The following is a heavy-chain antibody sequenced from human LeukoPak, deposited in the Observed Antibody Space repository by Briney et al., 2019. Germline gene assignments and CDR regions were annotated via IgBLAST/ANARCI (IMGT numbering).Heavy chain of an antibody. D-gene: IGHD6-6*01. CDR2: IYYSVRT. CDR1: DGSIRSYY. V-gene: IGHV4-59*01. J-gene: IGHJ6*03. CDR3: ARGYSSSSSSFFYYYYMDV. Sequence: SQTLSLTCTVSDGSIRSYYCSWIRQPPGNGLGWIGYIYYSVRTNYHPTLRPRVTISVDTSKNQFSLKLSSVTAEDTAVYYCARGYSSSSSSFFYYYYMDVWGKGTTVTVSS.